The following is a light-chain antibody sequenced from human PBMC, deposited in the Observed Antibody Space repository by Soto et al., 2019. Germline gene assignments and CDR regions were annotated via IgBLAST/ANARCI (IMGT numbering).Light chain of an antibody. CDR1: QSVSSN. Sequence: EIVMPQSPATLSVSPGERATLSCRASQSVSSNLAWYQQKPGQAPRLLIYDASNRATGIPARFSGSGSGTDFTLTISSLEPEDFAVYYCQQRSNWPYTFGQGTKLEIK. V-gene: IGKV3-11*01. CDR2: DAS. J-gene: IGKJ2*01. CDR3: QQRSNWPYT.